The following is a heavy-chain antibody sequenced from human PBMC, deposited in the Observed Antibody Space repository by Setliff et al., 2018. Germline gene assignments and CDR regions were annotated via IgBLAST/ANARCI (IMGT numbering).Heavy chain of an antibody. J-gene: IGHJ4*02. D-gene: IGHD3-10*01. CDR2: IFHSGST. Sequence: SETLSLTCTVSGDSISSGSYYWNWIRQHPEKGLEWLGYIFHSGSTHYNSSLKSRITISIDTSKNHFSLELSSVTAADSAVYYCARVADGSGSFYRGFDYWGQGILVTVSS. CDR1: GDSISSGSYY. CDR3: ARVADGSGSFYRGFDY. V-gene: IGHV4-31*03.